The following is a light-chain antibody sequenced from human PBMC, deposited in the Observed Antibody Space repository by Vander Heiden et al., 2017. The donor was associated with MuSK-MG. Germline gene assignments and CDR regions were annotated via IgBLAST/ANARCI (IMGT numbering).Light chain of an antibody. Sequence: DILMTQSPSFLSASVGDRVTITCQASQDISNFLNWYQQKPGQAPKLLIYDASTLETGVPSRFSGSGYGKDFSFTISSRQQDDFASYYCQQYQNLPPFTFGHGTKVVVK. J-gene: IGKJ3*01. CDR2: DAS. CDR3: QQYQNLPPFT. V-gene: IGKV1-33*01. CDR1: QDISNF.